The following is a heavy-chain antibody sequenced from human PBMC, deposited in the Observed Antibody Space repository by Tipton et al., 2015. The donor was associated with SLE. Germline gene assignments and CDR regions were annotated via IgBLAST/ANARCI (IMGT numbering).Heavy chain of an antibody. Sequence: TLSLTCTVSGGSISSYYWSWIRQPPGKGLEWIGYIYYSGSTNYNPSLKSRVTISVDTTKNQFSLKLSSVTAADTAVNYCARVGLDYDILTGPWGRGTLVTVSS. J-gene: IGHJ2*01. V-gene: IGHV4-59*01. CDR2: IYYSGST. CDR1: GGSISSYY. D-gene: IGHD3-9*01. CDR3: ARVGLDYDILTGP.